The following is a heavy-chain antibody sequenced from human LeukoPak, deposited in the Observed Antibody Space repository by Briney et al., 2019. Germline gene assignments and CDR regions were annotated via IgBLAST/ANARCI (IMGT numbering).Heavy chain of an antibody. D-gene: IGHD2-15*01. J-gene: IGHJ4*02. V-gene: IGHV4-39*07. Sequence: PSETLSLTCTVSGGSISSSSYYWGWIRQPPGKGLEWIGSIYYSGSTNYNPSLKSRVTISVDTSKNQFSLKLSSVTAADTAVYYCARVVVGGSRPPRDYWGQGTLVTVSS. CDR1: GGSISSSSYY. CDR2: IYYSGST. CDR3: ARVVVGGSRPPRDY.